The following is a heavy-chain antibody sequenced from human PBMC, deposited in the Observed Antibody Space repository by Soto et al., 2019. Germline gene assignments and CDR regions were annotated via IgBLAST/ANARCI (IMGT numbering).Heavy chain of an antibody. CDR3: ARVMLYGVGFDP. CDR1: GFSVSSNY. D-gene: IGHD2-8*01. J-gene: IGHJ5*02. CDR2: IHNGGET. Sequence: GGSLRLSCAASGFSVSSNYINWVRQAPGKGLEWVSIIHNGGETYYADSVKGRFTVSRDNSKNTVFLQMNSLRVEDTAVYYCARVMLYGVGFDPWGQGTLVTVSS. V-gene: IGHV3-66*01.